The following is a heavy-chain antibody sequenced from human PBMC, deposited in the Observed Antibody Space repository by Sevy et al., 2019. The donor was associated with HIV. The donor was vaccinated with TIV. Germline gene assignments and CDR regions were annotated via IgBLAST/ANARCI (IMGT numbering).Heavy chain of an antibody. Sequence: GGSLRLSCADSGFTFSDHYMEWVRQAPGKGLEWVGRTRNKADSYTTEYAASVKGRFTISRDDSKNSLYLQMNSLKTEDTAVYYCATHAGIAAAGRVFDYWGQGSLVTVSS. CDR2: TRNKADSYTT. CDR3: ATHAGIAAAGRVFDY. V-gene: IGHV3-72*01. CDR1: GFTFSDHY. J-gene: IGHJ4*02. D-gene: IGHD6-13*01.